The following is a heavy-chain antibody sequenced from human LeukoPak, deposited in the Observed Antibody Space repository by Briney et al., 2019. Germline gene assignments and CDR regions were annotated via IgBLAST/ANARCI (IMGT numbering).Heavy chain of an antibody. V-gene: IGHV1-2*04. Sequence: ASVKVSCKASGYTFTGYYMHWVRQAPGQGLEWMGWINPNSGGTNYAQKFQGWVTMTRDTSISTAYMELSRLRSDDTAVYYCARDGSSSWYYYYGMGVWGQGTTVTVSS. CDR3: ARDGSSSWYYYYGMGV. CDR1: GYTFTGYY. D-gene: IGHD6-13*01. J-gene: IGHJ6*02. CDR2: INPNSGGT.